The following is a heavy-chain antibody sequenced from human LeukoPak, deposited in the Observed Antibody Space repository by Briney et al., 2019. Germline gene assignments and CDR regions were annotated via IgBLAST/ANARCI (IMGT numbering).Heavy chain of an antibody. Sequence: SETLSLTCTVSAHSIIRYNTSSIRQPAGKGLEWVGRISTTESTNYNPSLKSRVTTSVDTSTNHFSLKLSSVTAADTAAYYCARGLEWGGEFDYFDDWGQGTLVTVSS. J-gene: IGHJ4*02. D-gene: IGHD3-16*01. CDR2: ISTTEST. CDR1: AHSIIRYN. CDR3: ARGLEWGGEFDYFDD. V-gene: IGHV4-4*07.